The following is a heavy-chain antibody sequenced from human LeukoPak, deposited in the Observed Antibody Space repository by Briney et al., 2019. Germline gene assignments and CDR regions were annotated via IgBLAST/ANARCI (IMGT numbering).Heavy chain of an antibody. J-gene: IGHJ6*03. V-gene: IGHV4-59*01. Sequence: SETLSLTCTVSDDSINTYYWSWIRQPPGKGLEWVGYIYHSGSTNYNPSLRSRVTISVDTSKSHLSLKLNSVTAADTAVYLGARVRWLHAYYSYYYMDVWGRGTTVTVSS. CDR2: IYHSGST. D-gene: IGHD3-22*01. CDR1: DDSINTYY. CDR3: ARVRWLHAYYSYYYMDV.